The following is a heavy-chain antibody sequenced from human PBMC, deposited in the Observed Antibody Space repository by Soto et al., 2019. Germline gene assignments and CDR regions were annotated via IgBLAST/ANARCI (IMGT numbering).Heavy chain of an antibody. Sequence: SETLSLTCTVSGGSISSSSYYWGWIRQPPGKGLEWIGSIYYSGSTYYNPSLKSRVTISVDTSKNQFSLKLSSVTAADTAVYYCARRPRSRGSYEGDLDYWGQGTLVTVSS. CDR1: GGSISSSSYY. CDR2: IYYSGST. V-gene: IGHV4-39*01. CDR3: ARRPRSRGSYEGDLDY. D-gene: IGHD1-26*01. J-gene: IGHJ4*02.